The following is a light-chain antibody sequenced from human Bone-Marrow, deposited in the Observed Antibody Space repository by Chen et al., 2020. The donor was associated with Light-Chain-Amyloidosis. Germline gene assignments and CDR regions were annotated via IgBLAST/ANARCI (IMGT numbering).Light chain of an antibody. V-gene: IGKV1-39*01. CDR3: QQNFGSPWT. Sequence: DIQMTQSPSSLSASVGDKVTITCRASQTLNTYLNWYQHKPGKAPDLLIFAASTLQSGVPSRFSGSGSGTAFTLTIRSLQPEDFATYYCQQNFGSPWTFGPGTKVEIK. CDR1: QTLNTY. CDR2: AAS. J-gene: IGKJ1*01.